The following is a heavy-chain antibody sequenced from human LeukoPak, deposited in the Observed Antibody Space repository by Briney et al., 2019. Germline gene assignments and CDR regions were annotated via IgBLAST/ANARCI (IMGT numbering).Heavy chain of an antibody. D-gene: IGHD6-13*01. CDR2: ILSDGRNK. Sequence: PGGSLRLSCAASGFTFSSDAMHWVRQAPGKGLEWVAIILSDGRNKYYADSVKGRFTISRDNSKNTLYLQMNSLRAEDTALYYCAKDRRNSWTTDYWSQGTLVTVSS. J-gene: IGHJ4*02. CDR3: AKDRRNSWTTDY. V-gene: IGHV3-30*18. CDR1: GFTFSSDA.